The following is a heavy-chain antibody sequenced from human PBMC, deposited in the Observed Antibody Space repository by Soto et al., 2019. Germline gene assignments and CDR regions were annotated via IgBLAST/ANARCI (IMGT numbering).Heavy chain of an antibody. Sequence: QVQLVQSGAEVKKPGSSVKVSCKASGGTFSSYAISWVRQAPGQGLEWMGGFIPIFGTANYAQKFQGRVTITADESTSTAYMELSSLRSEDTAVYYCASLIRDCSSTSCYYYYGMDVWGQGTTVTVSS. D-gene: IGHD2-2*01. CDR2: FIPIFGTA. CDR3: ASLIRDCSSTSCYYYYGMDV. CDR1: GGTFSSYA. J-gene: IGHJ6*02. V-gene: IGHV1-69*01.